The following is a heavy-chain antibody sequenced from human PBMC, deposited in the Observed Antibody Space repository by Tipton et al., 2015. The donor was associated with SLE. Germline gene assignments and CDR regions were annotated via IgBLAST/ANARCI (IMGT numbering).Heavy chain of an antibody. CDR1: GASFGNHF. V-gene: IGHV4-59*11. CDR3: ASQGGYSSSWYRNNWFDP. CDR2: ISYGGIT. D-gene: IGHD6-13*01. Sequence: TLSLTCTVSGASFGNHFWNWIRQSLGKGLEWIGFISYGGITNYNPSLKSRVTISVDVSKNQFSLKLSSVTAADTAVYYCASQGGYSSSWYRNNWFDPWGQGTLVTVSS. J-gene: IGHJ5*02.